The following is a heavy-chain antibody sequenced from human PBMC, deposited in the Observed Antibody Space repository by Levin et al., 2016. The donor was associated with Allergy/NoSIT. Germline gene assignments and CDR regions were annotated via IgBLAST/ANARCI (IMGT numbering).Heavy chain of an antibody. CDR2: ISAYNGNT. V-gene: IGHV1-18*04. CDR1: GYTFTSYG. CDR3: ARRAGYSSSWYSPKNGGMDV. D-gene: IGHD6-13*01. J-gene: IGHJ6*02. Sequence: ASVKVSCKASGYTFTSYGISWVRQAPGQGLEWMGWISAYNGNTNYAQKLQGRVTMTTDTSTSTAYMELSSLRSEDTAVYYCARRAGYSSSWYSPKNGGMDVWGQGTTVTVSS.